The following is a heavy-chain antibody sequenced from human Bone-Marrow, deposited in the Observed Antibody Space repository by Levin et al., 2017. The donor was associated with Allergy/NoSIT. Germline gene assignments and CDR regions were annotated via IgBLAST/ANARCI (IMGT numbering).Heavy chain of an antibody. D-gene: IGHD3-22*01. CDR2: VYHSGRT. CDR1: GGSVSSGSHY. CDR3: ARAYYYDSNAYYNDAFDV. Sequence: SETLSLTCSVSGGSVSSGSHYWNWIRQPPGKGLEWIGFVYHSGRTSYNPSLKSRVPISAVTSNNQLSLRLSSVTAADTAIYYCARAYYYDSNAYYNDAFDVWGPGTMVTVSS. V-gene: IGHV4-61*01. J-gene: IGHJ3*01.